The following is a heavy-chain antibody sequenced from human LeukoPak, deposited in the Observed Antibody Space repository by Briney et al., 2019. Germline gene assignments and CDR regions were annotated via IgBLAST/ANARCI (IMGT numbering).Heavy chain of an antibody. CDR3: ARDPGILDTAMAFDY. CDR2: IIPIFGTA. CDR1: GGTFSSYA. D-gene: IGHD5-18*01. V-gene: IGHV1-69*05. Sequence: SVKVSCKASGGTFSSYAISWVRQAPGHGLEWMGRIIPIFGTANYAQKCQGRVTITTDKTTSTAYMELSSLRSEDTAVDYCARDPGILDTAMAFDYWGQGTLVTVSS. J-gene: IGHJ4*02.